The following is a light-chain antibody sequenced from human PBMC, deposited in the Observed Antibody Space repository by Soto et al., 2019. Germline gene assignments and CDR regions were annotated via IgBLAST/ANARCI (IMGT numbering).Light chain of an antibody. CDR1: QDIGTF. J-gene: IGKJ3*01. CDR2: AAS. V-gene: IGKV1-39*01. Sequence: DFQMTQSPSSLSASVGDRGTITCRASQDIGTFLNWYQQKPGKPPNLLIYAASNLLSGVSSRFRGSGCCTYFTLTISSLQREDFATYYCQQSYSTPPITFGPGTKVAMK. CDR3: QQSYSTPPIT.